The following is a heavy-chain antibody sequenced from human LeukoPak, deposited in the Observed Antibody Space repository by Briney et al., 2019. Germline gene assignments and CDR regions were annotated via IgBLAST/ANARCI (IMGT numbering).Heavy chain of an antibody. J-gene: IGHJ5*02. CDR2: IYHSGST. D-gene: IGHD3-3*01. CDR1: GGSISSYY. V-gene: IGHV4-38-2*02. Sequence: PSETLSLTCSVSGGSISSYYWGWIRQPPGKGLEWIGSIYHSGSTYYNPSLKSRVTISVDTSKNQFSLKLSSVTAADTAVYYCARLRGAYYDFWSGYLVAFDPWGQGTLVTVSS. CDR3: ARLRGAYYDFWSGYLVAFDP.